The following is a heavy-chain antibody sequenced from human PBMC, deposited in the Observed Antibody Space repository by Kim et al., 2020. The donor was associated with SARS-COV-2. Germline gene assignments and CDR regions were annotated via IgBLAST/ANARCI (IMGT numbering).Heavy chain of an antibody. CDR2: INTNTGNP. D-gene: IGHD5-18*01. CDR3: AREREVDTAQGYYYGMDV. V-gene: IGHV7-4-1*02. Sequence: ASVKVSCKASGYTFTSYAMNWVRQAPGQGLEWMGWINTNTGNPTYAQGFTGRFVFSLDTSVSTAYLQINSLKAEDTAVYYCAREREVDTAQGYYYGMDVWGQGTTVTVSS. J-gene: IGHJ6*02. CDR1: GYTFTSYA.